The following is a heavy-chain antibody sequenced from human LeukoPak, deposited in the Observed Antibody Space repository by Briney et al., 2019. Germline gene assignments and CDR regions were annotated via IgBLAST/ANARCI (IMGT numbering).Heavy chain of an antibody. CDR1: GGSFRVYY. D-gene: IGHD3-10*01. Sequence: PAETLSLTCAVYGGSFRVYYWSWIRQPPGKGLEWIGEINHSGSTNYNPSLKSRVTISVDTSKNQFSLKLSSVTAADTAVYYCARGPRSMVRSFLTHFDYWGQGTLVTVSS. CDR3: ARGPRSMVRSFLTHFDY. CDR2: INHSGST. V-gene: IGHV4-34*01. J-gene: IGHJ4*02.